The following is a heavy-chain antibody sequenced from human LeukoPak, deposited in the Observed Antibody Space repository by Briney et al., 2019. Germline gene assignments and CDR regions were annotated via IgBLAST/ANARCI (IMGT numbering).Heavy chain of an antibody. CDR1: GFTFSNAW. CDR3: SRQQLVLEY. D-gene: IGHD6-13*01. J-gene: IGHJ4*02. CDR2: IKSKTDGGTT. V-gene: IGHV3-15*01. Sequence: GGSLRLSCAASGFTFSNAWMSWVRQAPGKGLEWIGHIKSKTDGGTTDYAAPVKGRFTISRDDSKNTLYLQMNNLKTEDTAVYYCSRQQLVLEYWGQGTLVTVSS.